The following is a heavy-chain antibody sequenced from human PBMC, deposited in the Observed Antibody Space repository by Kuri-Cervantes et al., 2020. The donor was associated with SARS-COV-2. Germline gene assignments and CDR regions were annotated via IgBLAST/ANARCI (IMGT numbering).Heavy chain of an antibody. V-gene: IGHV1-69*06. D-gene: IGHD3-10*01. Sequence: SAKVSCKASVGTFSSYAISWVRQAPGQGLEWMGGSIPIFGTATYAQKFQGRVTITADKSTSTAYMELRSLRSDDTAVYYCARSLVPSAGSLTGRVDYWGQGTLVTVSS. CDR2: SIPIFGTA. CDR3: ARSLVPSAGSLTGRVDY. J-gene: IGHJ4*02. CDR1: VGTFSSYA.